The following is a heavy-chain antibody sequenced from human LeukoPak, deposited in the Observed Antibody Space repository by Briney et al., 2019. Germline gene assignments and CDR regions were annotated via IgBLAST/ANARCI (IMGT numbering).Heavy chain of an antibody. Sequence: PGGSLRLSCAASGFTFSSYWMHWVRQAPGKGLVWVANIKQDGSEKYYVDSVKGRFTISRDNAKNSLYLQMNSLRGEDTAVYYCVRVSCTNGVCYGFDYWGQGTLVTVSS. V-gene: IGHV3-7*01. D-gene: IGHD2-8*01. J-gene: IGHJ4*02. CDR2: IKQDGSEK. CDR1: GFTFSSYW. CDR3: VRVSCTNGVCYGFDY.